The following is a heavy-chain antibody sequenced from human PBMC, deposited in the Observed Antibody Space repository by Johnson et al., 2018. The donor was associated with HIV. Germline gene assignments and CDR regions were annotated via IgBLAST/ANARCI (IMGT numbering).Heavy chain of an antibody. D-gene: IGHD3-22*01. V-gene: IGHV3-30-3*01. CDR3: ARDKGVNDLIVVGNTAFDI. J-gene: IGHJ3*02. Sequence: QVQLVESGGGLVKPGGSLRLSCAASGFTFSNAWMSWVRQAPGKGLEWVAVISYDGSNKYYADSVKGRFTISRDNSKNTLYLQMNSLRAEDTAVYYCARDKGVNDLIVVGNTAFDIWGQGTMVTVSS. CDR1: GFTFSNAW. CDR2: ISYDGSNK.